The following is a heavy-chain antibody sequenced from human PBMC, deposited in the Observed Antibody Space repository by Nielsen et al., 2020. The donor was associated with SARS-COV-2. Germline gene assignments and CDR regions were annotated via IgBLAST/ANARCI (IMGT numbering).Heavy chain of an antibody. D-gene: IGHD3-10*01. J-gene: IGHJ5*02. V-gene: IGHV1-18*01. CDR3: ARYVLLWFGELLDAERWFDP. CDR1: GYTFTSYG. Sequence: ASVKVSCKAAGYTFTSYGISWVRQAPGQGLEWMGWISAYNGNTNYAQKLQGRVTMTTDTSTSTAYMELRSLRSYDTAVYYCARYVLLWFGELLDAERWFDPWGQGTLVTVSS. CDR2: ISAYNGNT.